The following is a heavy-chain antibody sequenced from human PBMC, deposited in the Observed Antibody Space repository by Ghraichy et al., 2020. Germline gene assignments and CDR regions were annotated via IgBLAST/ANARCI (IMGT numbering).Heavy chain of an antibody. CDR2: ISSSSSYI. CDR3: ARDEGSEAAAGILYYYYGMDV. Sequence: GESLNISCAASGFTFSSYSMNWVRQAPGKGLEWVSSISSSSSYIYYADSVKGRFTISRDNAKNSLYLQMNSLRAEDTAVYYCARDEGSEAAAGILYYYYGMDVWGQGTTVTVSS. J-gene: IGHJ6*02. CDR1: GFTFSSYS. D-gene: IGHD6-13*01. V-gene: IGHV3-21*01.